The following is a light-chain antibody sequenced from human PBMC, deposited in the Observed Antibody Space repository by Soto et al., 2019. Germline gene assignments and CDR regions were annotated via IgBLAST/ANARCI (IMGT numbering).Light chain of an antibody. CDR1: SGSIASNY. CDR3: QSYATSSVV. Sequence: NFMLTQPHSVSESPGKTVTISCTRSSGSIASNYVQWYQQRPGSSPTTVIYGDNQRPSGVPDRFSGSIDSSSNTASLTISGLKTEDEADYYCQSYATSSVVFGGGTK. J-gene: IGLJ2*01. V-gene: IGLV6-57*01. CDR2: GDN.